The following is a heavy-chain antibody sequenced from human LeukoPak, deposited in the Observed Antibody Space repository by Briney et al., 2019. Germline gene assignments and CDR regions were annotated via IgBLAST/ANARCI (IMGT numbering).Heavy chain of an antibody. V-gene: IGHV3-7*01. CDR3: ARIGYSYGPLGYYYYMDV. D-gene: IGHD5-18*01. CDR2: INQDGSEK. CDR1: GFTFSSYG. Sequence: GGSLRLSCAASGFTFSSYGMYWVRQAPGKGLEWVANINQDGSEKYYVDSVKGRFTISRDNAKNSLYLQMNSLRAEDTAVYYCARIGYSYGPLGYYYYMDVWGKGTTVTISS. J-gene: IGHJ6*03.